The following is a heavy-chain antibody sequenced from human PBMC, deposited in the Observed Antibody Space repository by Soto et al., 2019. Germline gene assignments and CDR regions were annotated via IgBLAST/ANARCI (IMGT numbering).Heavy chain of an antibody. CDR1: GGSFSGYY. Sequence: SETLSLTCAVYGGSFSGYYWSWIRQPPGKGLEWIGEINHSGSTNYNPSLKSRVTISVDRSKNQFSLKLSSVTAADTAVYYCARGSGIANWFDPWGQGTLVTVS. D-gene: IGHD3-10*01. CDR3: ARGSGIANWFDP. V-gene: IGHV4-34*01. J-gene: IGHJ5*02. CDR2: INHSGST.